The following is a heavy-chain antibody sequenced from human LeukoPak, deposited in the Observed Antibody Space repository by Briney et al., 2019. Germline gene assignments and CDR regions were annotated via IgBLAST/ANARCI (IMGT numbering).Heavy chain of an antibody. J-gene: IGHJ4*02. CDR3: ASSITI. V-gene: IGHV3-48*04. CDR2: ISSGSGTI. Sequence: GGSLRLSCAASGFTFSNYNMNWVRQAPGKGLEWVSYISSGSGTIYYADSVKGRFTISRDNAKDSLYLQMNSLRAEDTAVYYCASSITIWGQGTLVTVSS. D-gene: IGHD3-9*01. CDR1: GFTFSNYN.